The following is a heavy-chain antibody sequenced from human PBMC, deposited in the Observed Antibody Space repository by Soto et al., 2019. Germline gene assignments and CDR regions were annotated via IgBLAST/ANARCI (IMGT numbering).Heavy chain of an antibody. CDR1: GGTFSSYA. V-gene: IGHV1-69*13. Sequence: SVKVSCKASGGTFSSYAISWVRQAPGQGLEWMGGIIPIFGTANYAQKFQGRVTITADESTSTAYMELSSLRSEDTAVYYCAREGLARPQSYYYGMDVWGQGTTVTVSS. CDR2: IIPIFGTA. J-gene: IGHJ6*02. CDR3: AREGLARPQSYYYGMDV. D-gene: IGHD6-6*01.